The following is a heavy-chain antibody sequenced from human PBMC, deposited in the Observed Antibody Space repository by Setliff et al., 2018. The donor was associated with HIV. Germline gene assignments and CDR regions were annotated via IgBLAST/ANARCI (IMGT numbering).Heavy chain of an antibody. CDR1: GYTFTDYF. V-gene: IGHV1-2*06. Sequence: GASVKVSCKASGYTFTDYFIHWVRQAPGQGLEWMGRINPSRHNTIYAPRYQGRVTMTRDTSISTAYMELGGLRSDDTAVYYCARGYCSGGSCRRVWYFDLWGRGT. J-gene: IGHJ2*01. CDR2: INPSRHNT. D-gene: IGHD2-15*01. CDR3: ARGYCSGGSCRRVWYFDL.